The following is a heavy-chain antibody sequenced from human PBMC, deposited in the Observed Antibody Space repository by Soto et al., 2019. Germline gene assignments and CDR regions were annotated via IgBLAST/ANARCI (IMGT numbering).Heavy chain of an antibody. CDR2: IYHSGST. CDR3: ARWRCSSTSCYWTLRYVDWLPQLAFDI. J-gene: IGHJ3*02. V-gene: IGHV4-38-2*01. Sequence: SETLSLTCAVSGYSISSGYYWGWIRQPPGKGLEWIGSIYHSGSTYYNPSLKSRVTISVDTSKNQFSLKLSPVTDADTAVYYCARWRCSSTSCYWTLRYVDWLPQLAFDIWGQGTMVTVSS. D-gene: IGHD2-2*01. CDR1: GYSISSGYY.